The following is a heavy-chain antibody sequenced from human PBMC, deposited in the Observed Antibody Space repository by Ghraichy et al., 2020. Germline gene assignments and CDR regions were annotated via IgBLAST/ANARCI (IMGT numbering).Heavy chain of an antibody. CDR1: GFTFDSYG. Sequence: GESLNISCAASGFTFDSYGLHWVRQAPGRGLEWVSVICYDGSKKYYADSVKGRFTISRDDTKNTLYLQMNSLRVEDTAVYYCARAASGGYDCWGQGTLVTVSS. CDR2: ICYDGSKK. D-gene: IGHD5-12*01. CDR3: ARAASGGYDC. J-gene: IGHJ4*02. V-gene: IGHV3-33*01.